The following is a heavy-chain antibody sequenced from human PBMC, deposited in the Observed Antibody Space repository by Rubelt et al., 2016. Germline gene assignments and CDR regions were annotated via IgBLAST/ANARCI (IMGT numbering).Heavy chain of an antibody. Sequence: GLEWVSGINWNGGSTGYADSVKGRFTISRDNSKNTLYLQMNSLRAEDTAVYYCAKEHQYYDSSGYYRRHYYGMDVWGQGTTVTVSS. J-gene: IGHJ6*02. D-gene: IGHD3-22*01. CDR3: AKEHQYYDSSGYYRRHYYGMDV. V-gene: IGHV3-20*03. CDR2: INWNGGST.